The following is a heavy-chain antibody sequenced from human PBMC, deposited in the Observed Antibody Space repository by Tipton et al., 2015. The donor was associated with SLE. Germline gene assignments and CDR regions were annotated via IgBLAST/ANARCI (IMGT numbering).Heavy chain of an antibody. CDR1: GGSISSSSYY. Sequence: TLSLTCTVSGGSISSSSYYWGWIRQPPGKGLEWIGSIYYSGSTYYNPSLKSRVTISVDTFKNQFSLKLSSVTAADTAVYYCARGLGAFDIWGQGTMVTVSS. V-gene: IGHV4-39*07. CDR2: IYYSGST. D-gene: IGHD3-16*01. CDR3: ARGLGAFDI. J-gene: IGHJ3*02.